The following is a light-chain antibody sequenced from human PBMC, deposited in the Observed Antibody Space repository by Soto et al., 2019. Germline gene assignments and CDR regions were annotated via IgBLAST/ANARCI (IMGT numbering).Light chain of an antibody. CDR3: QRCGSSLCT. CDR2: GAS. CDR1: QSFSSSY. V-gene: IGKV3-20*01. Sequence: EIVLTQSPGTLSLSPGERATLSCRASQSFSSSYLAWYQQKPGQAPRLLIIGASTRATGIPDRFSGGGSGIDFTLTISRLEPGDFAVYYCQRCGSSLCTSGQGTKLEIK. J-gene: IGKJ2*02.